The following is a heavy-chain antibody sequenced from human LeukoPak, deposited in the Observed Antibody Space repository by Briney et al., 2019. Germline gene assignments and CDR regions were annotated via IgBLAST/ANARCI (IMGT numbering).Heavy chain of an antibody. CDR1: GYTFTSYG. J-gene: IGHJ4*02. V-gene: IGHV1-18*01. D-gene: IGHD2-8*02. CDR3: ARDPSNTPGLVPQGY. CDR2: ISAYNGNT. Sequence: GSVKVSCKASGYTFTSYGISWVRQAPGQGLEWMGWISAYNGNTNYAQKLQGRVTMTTDTSTSTAYMELRSLRSDDTAVYYCARDPSNTPGLVPQGYWGQGPLVTVSS.